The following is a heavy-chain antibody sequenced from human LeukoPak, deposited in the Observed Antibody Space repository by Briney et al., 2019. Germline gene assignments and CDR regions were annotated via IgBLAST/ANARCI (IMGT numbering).Heavy chain of an antibody. Sequence: PGGSLRLSCAASGFTFSSYAMSWVRQAAGKGLEWVSAISGSGGSTYYADSVKGRFTISRDNSKNTLYLQMNSLRAEDTAVYYCAKDQLTTVTTRAGMDVWGQGTTVTVSS. CDR3: AKDQLTTVTTRAGMDV. CDR2: ISGSGGST. D-gene: IGHD4-11*01. J-gene: IGHJ6*02. V-gene: IGHV3-23*01. CDR1: GFTFSSYA.